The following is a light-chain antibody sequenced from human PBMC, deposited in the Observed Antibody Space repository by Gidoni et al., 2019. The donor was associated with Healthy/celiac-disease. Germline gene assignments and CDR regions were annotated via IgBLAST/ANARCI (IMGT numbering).Light chain of an antibody. CDR3: QQRSNWPPKDT. CDR1: QSVSSY. CDR2: DAS. V-gene: IGKV3-11*01. Sequence: LVLTQSPATLSLSPGESATLSCRARQSVSSYLAWYQQKPGQAPRLLIYDASNRATGIPARFSGSGSGTDFTLTISSLEPEDVAVYYCQQRSNWPPKDTFGQGTKLEIK. J-gene: IGKJ2*01.